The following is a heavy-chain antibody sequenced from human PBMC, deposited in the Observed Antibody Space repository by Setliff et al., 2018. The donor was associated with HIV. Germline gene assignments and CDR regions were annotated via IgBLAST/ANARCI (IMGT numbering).Heavy chain of an antibody. J-gene: IGHJ4*02. Sequence: GESLKLSCKGSGYSFSTYWIAWVRQMPGRGLEVMGLIYPDDSDARYNTSFQGQVTISADMSISTAYLQWSSLKASDSAIFYCARNHLNYASGNTKTSGAYYFDSWGQGTLVTVSS. CDR3: ARNHLNYASGNTKTSGAYYFDS. CDR1: GYSFSTYW. CDR2: IYPDDSDA. D-gene: IGHD3-10*01. V-gene: IGHV5-51*01.